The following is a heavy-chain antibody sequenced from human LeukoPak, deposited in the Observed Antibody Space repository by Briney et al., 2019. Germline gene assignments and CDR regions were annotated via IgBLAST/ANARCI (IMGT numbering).Heavy chain of an antibody. D-gene: IGHD3-22*01. CDR1: GGSISSYY. CDR2: IYYSGST. V-gene: IGHV4-59*01. Sequence: SETLSLTCTVSGGSISSYYWSWIRQPPGKGLEWIGYIYYSGSTNYNPSLKSRVTISVDTSKNQFSLKLSSVTAADTAVYYCAGDYYDSSGRYFDYWGQGTLVTVSS. CDR3: AGDYYDSSGRYFDY. J-gene: IGHJ4*02.